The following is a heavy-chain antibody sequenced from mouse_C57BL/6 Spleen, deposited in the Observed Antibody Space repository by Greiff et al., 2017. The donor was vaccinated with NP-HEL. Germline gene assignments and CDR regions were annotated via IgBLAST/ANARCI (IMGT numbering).Heavy chain of an antibody. CDR2: IYPSDSET. D-gene: IGHD1-1*01. Sequence: QVQLKQSGAELVRPGSSVKLSCKASGYTFTSYWMDWVKQRPGQGLEWIGNIYPSDSETHYNQKFKDKATLTVDKSSSTAYMQLSSLTSEDSAVYYCARSGYGSSYYFDYWGQGTTLTVSS. J-gene: IGHJ2*01. CDR1: GYTFTSYW. V-gene: IGHV1-61*01. CDR3: ARSGYGSSYYFDY.